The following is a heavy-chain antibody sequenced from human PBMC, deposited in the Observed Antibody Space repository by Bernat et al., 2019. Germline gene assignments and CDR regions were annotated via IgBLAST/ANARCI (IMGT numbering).Heavy chain of an antibody. J-gene: IGHJ6*02. CDR1: GFTVSSNY. CDR3: AREVSTPSPYGMDV. D-gene: IGHD2/OR15-2a*01. CDR2: IYSGGST. V-gene: IGHV3-53*02. Sequence: EVQLVETGGGLIQPGGFLRLSCAASGFTVSSNYMSWVRQAPGKGLEWVSVIYSGGSTYYADSVKGRFTISRDNSKNRLYLQMNSLRAKDTAVYYCAREVSTPSPYGMDVWGQGTTVTVSS.